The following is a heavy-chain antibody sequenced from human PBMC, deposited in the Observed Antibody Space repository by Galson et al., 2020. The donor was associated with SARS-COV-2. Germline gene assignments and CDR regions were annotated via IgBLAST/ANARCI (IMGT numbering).Heavy chain of an antibody. V-gene: IGHV3-7*05. CDR1: GFSFSSYW. CDR2: IKQDGSER. Sequence: GESLRLSCAASGFSFSSYWMTWVRQAPGKGLEWVANIKQDGSERYYVDSVKGRFTISSDNAKNSLYLQMNSLRAEDTAVYYCARGTDYDFWSGYYSSIDYWGQGTLVTVSS. CDR3: ARGTDYDFWSGYYSSIDY. D-gene: IGHD3-3*01. J-gene: IGHJ4*02.